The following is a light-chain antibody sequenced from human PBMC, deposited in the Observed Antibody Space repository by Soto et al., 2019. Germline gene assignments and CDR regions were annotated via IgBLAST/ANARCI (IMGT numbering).Light chain of an antibody. J-gene: IGKJ3*01. V-gene: IGKV3-15*01. Sequence: EIVMTQSPATLSVSPGERATLSCRASQSVAGNLAWYQQIPGQAPRLLIYGTSTRATGIPARFSGSGTGTEFTFTITSLQSEDFAVYYCQQYNDWPLFTFGPGTKVDSK. CDR1: QSVAGN. CDR2: GTS. CDR3: QQYNDWPLFT.